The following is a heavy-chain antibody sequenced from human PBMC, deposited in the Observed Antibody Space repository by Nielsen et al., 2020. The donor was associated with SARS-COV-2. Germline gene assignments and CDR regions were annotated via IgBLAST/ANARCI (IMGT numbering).Heavy chain of an antibody. D-gene: IGHD3-3*01. CDR1: GGSISSYY. V-gene: IGHV4-59*01. CDR3: ARVGPDYDFWSGYFSQNYYYYGMDV. CDR2: IYYSGST. J-gene: IGHJ6*02. Sequence: SETLSLTCTVSGGSISSYYWSWIRQPPGKGLEWIGYIYYSGSTNYNPSLKSRVTISVDTSKNQFSLKLSSVTAADTAVYYCARVGPDYDFWSGYFSQNYYYYGMDVWGQGTTVTVSS.